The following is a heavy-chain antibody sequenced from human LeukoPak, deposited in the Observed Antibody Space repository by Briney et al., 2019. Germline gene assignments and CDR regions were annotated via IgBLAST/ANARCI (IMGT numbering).Heavy chain of an antibody. D-gene: IGHD3-22*01. CDR1: GYTFTSYD. J-gene: IGHJ5*02. V-gene: IGHV1-8*01. CDR3: ARYPRQYDSSGYRWFDP. CDR2: MNPNSGNT. Sequence: ASVKVSCKASGYTFTSYDINWVRQATGQGLEWMGWMNPNSGNTGYAQKFQGRVTMTRNTSISTAYMELSSLRSEDTAVYYCARYPRQYDSSGYRWFDPWGQGTLVTVSS.